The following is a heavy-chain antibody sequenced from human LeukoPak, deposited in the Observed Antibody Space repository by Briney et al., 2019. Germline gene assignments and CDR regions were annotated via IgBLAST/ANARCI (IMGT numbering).Heavy chain of an antibody. J-gene: IGHJ6*03. CDR3: ARDAEDIVVVPAARSTSLYYNYYMDV. D-gene: IGHD2-2*01. CDR2: ISYDGSNK. CDR1: GFTFSSYI. Sequence: PGRSLRLSCAASGFTFSSYIMHWVRQAPGKGLEWVAVISYDGSNKYYADSVKGRFTISRDNSKNTLYLQMNSLRVEDTAVYYCARDAEDIVVVPAARSTSLYYNYYMDVWGKGTTVTVSS. V-gene: IGHV3-30-3*01.